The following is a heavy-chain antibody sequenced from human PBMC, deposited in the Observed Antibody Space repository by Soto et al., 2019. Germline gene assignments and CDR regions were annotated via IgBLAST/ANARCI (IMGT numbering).Heavy chain of an antibody. CDR1: GFSLNTSGVG. V-gene: IGHV2-5*02. CDR3: ARHYGDPPHSYFGFDV. Sequence: QITLKESGPTLVKPTQTLTLTCTFSGFSLNTSGVGVGWIRQPPGKALECLALIYWDDDKRYSPSLKTRLTSTKXTXNXXVVLTMTNMDPVDTATYYCARHYGDPPHSYFGFDVWGQGTTVTVSS. CDR2: IYWDDDK. D-gene: IGHD4-17*01. J-gene: IGHJ6*02.